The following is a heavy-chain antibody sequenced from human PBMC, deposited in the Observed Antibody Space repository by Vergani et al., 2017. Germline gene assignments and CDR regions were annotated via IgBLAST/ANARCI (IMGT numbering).Heavy chain of an antibody. Sequence: VQLVESGGGLVQPGGSLRLSCSASGFTFSSYAMHWVRQAPGQGLEYVSAISSNGGSTYYADSVKGRFTIARDNSKNTPYLQMDSLRAEDTAVECCAREGDCGSTSCSYFDGWGQGTLVTVSS. D-gene: IGHD2-2*01. CDR1: GFTFSSYA. CDR2: ISSNGGST. J-gene: IGHJ4*02. V-gene: IGHV3-64*04. CDR3: AREGDCGSTSCSYFDG.